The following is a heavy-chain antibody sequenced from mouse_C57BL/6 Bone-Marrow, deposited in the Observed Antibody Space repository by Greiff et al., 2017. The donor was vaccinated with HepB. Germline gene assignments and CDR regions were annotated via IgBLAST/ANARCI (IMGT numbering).Heavy chain of an antibody. CDR2: IRNKANNHAT. Sequence: EVQLVESGGGLVQPGGSMKLSCAASGFTFSDAWMDWVRQSPEKGLEWVAEIRNKANNHATYYAESVKGRFTISRDDSKSSVYLQMNSLRAEDTGIYYCTRDDMRSYYFDYWGQGTTLTVSS. D-gene: IGHD2-3*01. CDR1: GFTFSDAW. J-gene: IGHJ2*01. CDR3: TRDDMRSYYFDY. V-gene: IGHV6-6*01.